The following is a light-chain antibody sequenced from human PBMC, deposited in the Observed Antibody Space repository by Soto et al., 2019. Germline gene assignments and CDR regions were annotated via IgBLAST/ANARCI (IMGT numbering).Light chain of an antibody. Sequence: NLLTQSPATLSLSPGERATLSCRASQSISSYLAWYQQKPGQAPRLLIYDASNRATGIPARFSGSGSGTDFTLTISSLEPEDFAVYYCQQRSIWPPITFGQGTRLDIK. CDR1: QSISSY. V-gene: IGKV3-11*01. CDR3: QQRSIWPPIT. CDR2: DAS. J-gene: IGKJ5*01.